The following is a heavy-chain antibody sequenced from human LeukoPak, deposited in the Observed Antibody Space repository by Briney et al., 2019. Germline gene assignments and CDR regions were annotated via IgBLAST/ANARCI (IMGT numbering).Heavy chain of an antibody. J-gene: IGHJ4*02. D-gene: IGHD2-2*01. CDR3: ARDNAYMFDY. CDR1: GFTFSSYW. V-gene: IGHV3-74*01. Sequence: GGSLRLSCAASGFTFSSYWMNWVRQAPGKGLVWVSHINTDGRTTTYADSVKGRFTVSRDNAKNTLYLEINRLRAEDTAVYYCARDNAYMFDYWGQGTQVTVSS. CDR2: INTDGRTT.